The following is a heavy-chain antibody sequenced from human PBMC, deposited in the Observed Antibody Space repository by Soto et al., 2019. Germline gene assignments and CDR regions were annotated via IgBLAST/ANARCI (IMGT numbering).Heavy chain of an antibody. J-gene: IGHJ4*02. CDR2: LTSDTNTI. D-gene: IGHD6-19*01. CDR3: ARSVEGHFDY. V-gene: IGHV3-48*02. Sequence: EVQLVESGGGLVQPGGSLRLTCVASGFPFSIYSMNWVCQAPGKGLGWASYLTSDTNTIKYADSVKGRFNISRDKAKNLVYLQMNSLRDEETAVYFCARSVEGHFDYWGQGTVVTVSS. CDR1: GFPFSIYS.